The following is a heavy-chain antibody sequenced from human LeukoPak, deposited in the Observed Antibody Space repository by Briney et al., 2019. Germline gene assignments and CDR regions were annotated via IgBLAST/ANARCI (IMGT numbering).Heavy chain of an antibody. J-gene: IGHJ4*02. V-gene: IGHV4-61*05. CDR1: GGSISGSSNY. CDR3: ARGNAN. Sequence: SETLSLTCTVSGGSISGSSNYWGWIRQPPGKGLEWIGYISYSGSTNYNPSLKSRVTISLDTSKTQFFLKLSSVTAADTALYYCARGNANGGQGTLVTVSS. D-gene: IGHD1-1*01. CDR2: ISYSGST.